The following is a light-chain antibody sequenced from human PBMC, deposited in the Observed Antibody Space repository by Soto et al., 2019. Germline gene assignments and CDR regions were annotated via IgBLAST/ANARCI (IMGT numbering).Light chain of an antibody. CDR2: VAS. CDR1: QSVGSN. J-gene: IGKJ5*01. Sequence: EIVMTQSPATLSVSPGERATLSCRASQSVGSNLAWYQQRPGQAPRLLIYVASTRATGIPARFSGSGSGTEFTLTISSLQSEDFAVYYCQQYHNWPPITFGQGTRLEIK. V-gene: IGKV3-15*01. CDR3: QQYHNWPPIT.